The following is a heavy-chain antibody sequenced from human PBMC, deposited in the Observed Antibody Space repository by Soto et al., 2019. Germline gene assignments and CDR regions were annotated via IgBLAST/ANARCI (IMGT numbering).Heavy chain of an antibody. CDR3: AADRLPSIMITFGGVIVRPGY. J-gene: IGHJ4*01. V-gene: IGHV1-58*01. Sequence: ASVKVSCKASGFTFTSSAVQWVRQARGQRLEWIGWIVVGSGNTNYAQKFQERVTITRDMSTSTAYMELSSLRSEDTAVYYCAADRLPSIMITFGGVIVRPGYWGQEPWSPSPQ. CDR1: GFTFTSSA. CDR2: IVVGSGNT. D-gene: IGHD3-16*02.